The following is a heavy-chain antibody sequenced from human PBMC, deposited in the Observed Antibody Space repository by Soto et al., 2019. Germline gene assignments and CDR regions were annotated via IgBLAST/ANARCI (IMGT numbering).Heavy chain of an antibody. Sequence: GGSLRLSCAASGFTFSSYGMHWVRQAPGKGLEWVAVISYDGSNKYYADSVKGRFTISRDNSKNTLYLQMNSLRAEDTAVYYCAKTVVAAKRERATAILGLNWFDPWGQGTLVTVSS. V-gene: IGHV3-30*18. CDR2: ISYDGSNK. CDR1: GFTFSSYG. D-gene: IGHD2-15*01. J-gene: IGHJ5*02. CDR3: AKTVVAAKRERATAILGLNWFDP.